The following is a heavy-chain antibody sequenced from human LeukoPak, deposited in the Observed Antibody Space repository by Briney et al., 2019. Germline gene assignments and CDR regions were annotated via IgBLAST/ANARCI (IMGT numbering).Heavy chain of an antibody. V-gene: IGHV4-39*01. J-gene: IGHJ6*03. CDR3: ARHGGSRDYYMDV. CDR1: GGSISSSSYY. D-gene: IGHD3-16*01. CDR2: IYYSGST. Sequence: PSETLSLTCTVSGGSISSSSYYWGWIRQPPRKGLEWIGTIYYSGSTYYNPSLKSRVTISVDTSKNQFSLKLSSVTAADTAVYYCARHGGSRDYYMDVWGKGTTVTISS.